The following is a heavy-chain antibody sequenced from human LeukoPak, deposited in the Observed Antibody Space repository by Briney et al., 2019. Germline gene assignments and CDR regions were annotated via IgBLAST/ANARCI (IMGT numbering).Heavy chain of an antibody. J-gene: IGHJ3*02. Sequence: PGGSLRLSCAASGFTFSDYYMSWIRQAPGKGLEWVSYISSSGSTIYYADSVKGRFTISRDNSKNTLYLQMNSLRAEDTAVYYCANLQMGEDAFDIWGQGTMVTVSS. CDR1: GFTFSDYY. CDR3: ANLQMGEDAFDI. V-gene: IGHV3-11*01. CDR2: ISSSGSTI. D-gene: IGHD3-16*01.